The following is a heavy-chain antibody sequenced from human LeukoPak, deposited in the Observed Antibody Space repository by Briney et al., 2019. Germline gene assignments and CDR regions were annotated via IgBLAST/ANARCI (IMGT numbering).Heavy chain of an antibody. CDR1: GVSISSSNYY. Sequence: SETLSLTCIVSGVSISSSNYYWGWVRQPPGKGLEWIGNIYSSGSTYYNSSLKSRVTISIDTSNNQVSLKMSSMTAADTAVYYCAKSDGYGLIDSWGQGTLVTVSS. V-gene: IGHV4-39*01. J-gene: IGHJ5*01. D-gene: IGHD2-21*02. CDR3: AKSDGYGLIDS. CDR2: IYSSGST.